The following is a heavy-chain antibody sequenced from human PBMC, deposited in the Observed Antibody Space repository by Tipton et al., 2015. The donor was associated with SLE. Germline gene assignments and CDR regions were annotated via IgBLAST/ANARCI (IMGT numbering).Heavy chain of an antibody. J-gene: IGHJ4*02. Sequence: SLRLSCAASSFTFGNFAMHWVRQAPGKGLERVAVIWYDGSGTYYADSVKGRFTISRDNSKNTLYLQMNSLRPEDTGVYYCAKGDSSGWSSFDYWGQGTLVTVSS. CDR3: AKGDSSGWSSFDY. D-gene: IGHD6-19*01. V-gene: IGHV3-33*08. CDR2: IWYDGSGT. CDR1: SFTFGNFA.